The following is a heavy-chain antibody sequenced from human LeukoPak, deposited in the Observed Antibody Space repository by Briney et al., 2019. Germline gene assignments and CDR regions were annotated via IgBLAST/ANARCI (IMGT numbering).Heavy chain of an antibody. CDR3: AKATYYYDSSGPEFDY. Sequence: GGSLRLFCAASGFTFSSYGMHWVRQAPGKGLEWVAFIRYDGSNKYYADSVKGRFTISRDNSKNTLYLQMNSLRAEDTAVYYCAKATYYYDSSGPEFDYWGQGTLVTVSS. D-gene: IGHD3-22*01. V-gene: IGHV3-30*02. CDR2: IRYDGSNK. J-gene: IGHJ4*02. CDR1: GFTFSSYG.